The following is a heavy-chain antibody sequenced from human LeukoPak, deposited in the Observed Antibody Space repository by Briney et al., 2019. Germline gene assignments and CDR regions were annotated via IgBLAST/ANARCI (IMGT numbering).Heavy chain of an antibody. CDR1: GFTFSSYA. CDR3: AKDTTGRNWYFDL. Sequence: GGSLRLSCAASGFTFSSYAMSWVRQAPGKGLEWVSAISGSGAGTYYADSVKGRFTISRDISKNALYLQMNSLRAEDTAVYYCAKDTTGRNWYFDLWGRGTLVTVSS. J-gene: IGHJ2*01. V-gene: IGHV3-23*01. CDR2: ISGSGAGT. D-gene: IGHD1-1*01.